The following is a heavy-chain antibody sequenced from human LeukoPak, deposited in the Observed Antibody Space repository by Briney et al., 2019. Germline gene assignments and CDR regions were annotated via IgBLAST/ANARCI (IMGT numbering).Heavy chain of an antibody. CDR2: IIPILGIA. CDR3: ARETYYDFWSGYYEAVVFNWFDP. D-gene: IGHD3-3*01. CDR1: GGTFSSYA. V-gene: IGHV1-69*04. Sequence: SVKVSCKASGGTFSSYAISWVRQAPGQGLEWMGRIIPILGIANYAQKFQGRVTITADKSTSTAYMELSSLRSEDTAVYYCARETYYDFWSGYYEAVVFNWFDPWGQGTLVTVSS. J-gene: IGHJ5*02.